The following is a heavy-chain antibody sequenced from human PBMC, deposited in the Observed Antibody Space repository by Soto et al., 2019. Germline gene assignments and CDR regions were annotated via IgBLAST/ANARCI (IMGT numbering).Heavy chain of an antibody. Sequence: EVQLLESGGDLAQPGGSLRLSCAASGFTFSDYAMTWVRQAPWKGLEWVSAISVSGGNTYYADSVMGRFTNSRDNSRNTLYLEMNSLRTEDTAVYYCAQDRYGRVAADVDYWGLGTLVTVSS. D-gene: IGHD6-19*01. CDR1: GFTFSDYA. V-gene: IGHV3-23*01. J-gene: IGHJ4*02. CDR2: ISVSGGNT. CDR3: AQDRYGRVAADVDY.